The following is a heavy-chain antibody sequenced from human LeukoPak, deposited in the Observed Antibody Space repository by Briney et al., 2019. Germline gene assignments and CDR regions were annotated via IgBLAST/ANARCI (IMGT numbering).Heavy chain of an antibody. D-gene: IGHD6-6*01. CDR3: ATVGRAARPGH. CDR1: GFTFSSYA. V-gene: IGHV3-23*01. J-gene: IGHJ4*02. CDR2: ISGSGGST. Sequence: GGSLRLSCAASGFTFSSYAMSWVRQAPGKGLEWVSAISGSGGSTYYADSVKGRFTISRDNSKNTLYLQMNSLRGEDTAVYYCATVGRAARPGHWGQGTLVTVSS.